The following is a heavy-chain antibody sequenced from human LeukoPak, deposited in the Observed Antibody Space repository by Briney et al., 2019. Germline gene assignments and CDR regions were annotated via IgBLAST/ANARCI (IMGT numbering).Heavy chain of an antibody. CDR1: GGSISSHY. Sequence: PSETLSLTCTVSGGSISSHYWSWIRQPPGKGLEWIGYIYYSGSTNYNPSLKSRVTISVDTSKNQFSLKLSSVTAADTAVYYCASVYNGSYYGAFDIWGQGTMV. V-gene: IGHV4-59*11. CDR3: ASVYNGSYYGAFDI. J-gene: IGHJ3*02. CDR2: IYYSGST. D-gene: IGHD1-26*01.